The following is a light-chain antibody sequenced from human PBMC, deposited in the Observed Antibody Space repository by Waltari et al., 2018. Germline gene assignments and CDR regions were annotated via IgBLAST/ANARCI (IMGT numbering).Light chain of an antibody. V-gene: IGKV1-5*03. CDR1: ESIDSW. J-gene: IGKJ1*01. CDR2: QAT. Sequence: DIQMTQSPSVLSASVGDRVTITCRASESIDSWLAWYQQRPGKAPKLLIRQATTLESGVPSRFSANESGTVFTLTISSLQPDDFATYYCQQYNIFWTFGQGTKVDI. CDR3: QQYNIFWT.